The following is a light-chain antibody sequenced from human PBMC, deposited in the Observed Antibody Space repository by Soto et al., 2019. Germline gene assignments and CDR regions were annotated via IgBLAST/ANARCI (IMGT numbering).Light chain of an antibody. V-gene: IGLV1-44*01. CDR3: ATWDDSLSGPV. J-gene: IGLJ3*02. CDR1: SSNIGSNH. CDR2: TDN. Sequence: HSVLTQPPSASGAPGQRVTISCSGSSSNIGSNHVNWYQQLPGTAPELLIYTDNERPSGVPDRFSGSKSGTSASLAIGGLQSEDEADYYCATWDDSLSGPVFGGGTKLTVL.